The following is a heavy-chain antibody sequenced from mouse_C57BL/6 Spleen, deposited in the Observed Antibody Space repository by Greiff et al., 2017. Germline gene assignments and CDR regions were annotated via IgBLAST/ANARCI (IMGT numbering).Heavy chain of an antibody. CDR3: ARKGTTVYYAMDY. CDR1: GFSLTSYG. V-gene: IGHV2-2*01. Sequence: VQVVESGPGLVQPSQSLSITCTVSGFSLTSYGVHWVRQSPGKGLEWLGVIWSGGSTDYNAAFISRLSISKDNSKSQVFFKMNSLQADDTAIYYCARKGTTVYYAMDYWGQGTSVTVSS. CDR2: IWSGGST. D-gene: IGHD1-1*01. J-gene: IGHJ4*01.